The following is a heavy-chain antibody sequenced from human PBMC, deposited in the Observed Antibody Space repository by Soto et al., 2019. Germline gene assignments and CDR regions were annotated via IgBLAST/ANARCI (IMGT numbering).Heavy chain of an antibody. CDR3: ARGSTIAAAGSPYLDP. V-gene: IGHV4-31*03. D-gene: IGHD6-13*01. Sequence: QVQLQESGPGLVKPSQTLSLTCTVSGGSISSGDYYWSWIRQHPGKGLEWIGYIYYSGSTYYNPSLKSRVTISADTSKNQFSLKLSSVTAADTAVYYCARGSTIAAAGSPYLDPWGQGTLVTVSS. CDR1: GGSISSGDYY. J-gene: IGHJ5*02. CDR2: IYYSGST.